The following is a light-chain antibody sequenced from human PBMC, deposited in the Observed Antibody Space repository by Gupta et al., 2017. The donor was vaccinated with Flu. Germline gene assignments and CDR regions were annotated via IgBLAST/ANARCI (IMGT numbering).Light chain of an antibody. J-gene: IGKJ1*01. CDR1: QSISSY. CDR2: AAS. CDR3: QQSYSTPRT. Sequence: DIQMTPSPSSLSVSVGDRVTITCRASQSISSYLNWYQQKPGKAPKLLIYAASSLQSGVPSRFSGSGSGTDFTLTISSLQPEDFATYYCQQSYSTPRTFGQGTKVEIK. V-gene: IGKV1-39*01.